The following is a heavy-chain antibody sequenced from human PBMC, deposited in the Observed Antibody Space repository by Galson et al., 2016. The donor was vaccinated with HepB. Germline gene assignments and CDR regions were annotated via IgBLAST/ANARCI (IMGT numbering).Heavy chain of an antibody. D-gene: IGHD3-22*01. CDR3: TKDSSGYLNYYYGMDV. CDR2: IRSKGYGGTT. J-gene: IGHJ6*02. CDR1: GFTFGDYA. V-gene: IGHV3-49*03. Sequence: LRLSCAASGFTFGDYAMSWFRQAPGKGLEWVGFIRSKGYGGTTEYAASVKGRFTISRDDSKSIVYLQMNSLKTEDTAVYYCTKDSSGYLNYYYGMDVWGQGTTVTVSS.